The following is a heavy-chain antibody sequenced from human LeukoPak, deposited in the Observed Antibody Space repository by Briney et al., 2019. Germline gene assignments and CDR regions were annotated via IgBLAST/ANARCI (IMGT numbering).Heavy chain of an antibody. CDR1: GGTFSSYA. Sequence: ASVKVSCKASGGTFSSYAISWVRQAPGQGLEWMGGIIPIFDTANYAQKFQGRVTITTDESTSTAYMELSSLRSEDTAVYYCARDRGGFRQGSNWNYVRYFDYWGQGTLVTVSS. CDR2: IIPIFDTA. CDR3: ARDRGGFRQGSNWNYVRYFDY. V-gene: IGHV1-69*05. J-gene: IGHJ4*02. D-gene: IGHD1-7*01.